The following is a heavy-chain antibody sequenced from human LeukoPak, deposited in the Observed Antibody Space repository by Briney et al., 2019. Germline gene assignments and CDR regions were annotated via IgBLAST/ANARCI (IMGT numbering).Heavy chain of an antibody. CDR2: INSDGSTI. CDR3: VRGSGFP. J-gene: IGHJ5*02. CDR1: GITFSNYW. Sequence: GGSLRLSCAASGITFSNYWLHWVRQAPGKGLVWVSHINSDGSTINYADSVKGRFTISRDNARNTLYLQMNSLRVEDTAVYYCVRGSGFPWGQGTLVTVSS. V-gene: IGHV3-74*01.